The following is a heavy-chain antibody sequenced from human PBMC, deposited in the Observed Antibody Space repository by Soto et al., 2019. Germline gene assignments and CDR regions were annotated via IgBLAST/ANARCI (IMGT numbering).Heavy chain of an antibody. J-gene: IGHJ6*03. CDR2: ISYDGSNK. Sequence: PGWSLRLSGAASGFTFSSYGMHWVRQAPGKGLEWVAVISYDGSNKYYADSVKGRFTISRDNSKNTLYLKMNSLRAEDTAVYYCAKMLKSTVTGYYMDVWGKGTTVTVSS. V-gene: IGHV3-30*18. D-gene: IGHD4-17*01. CDR3: AKMLKSTVTGYYMDV. CDR1: GFTFSSYG.